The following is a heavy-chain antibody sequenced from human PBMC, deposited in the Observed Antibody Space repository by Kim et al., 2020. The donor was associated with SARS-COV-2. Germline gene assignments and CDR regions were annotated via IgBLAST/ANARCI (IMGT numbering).Heavy chain of an antibody. Sequence: KGNTKYSQKFQGRVTIIRDTSASTAYMELSSLRSEDTAVYYCARRGLLDYWGQGTLVTVSS. CDR3: ARRGLLDY. D-gene: IGHD4-17*01. V-gene: IGHV1-3*01. J-gene: IGHJ4*02. CDR2: KGNT.